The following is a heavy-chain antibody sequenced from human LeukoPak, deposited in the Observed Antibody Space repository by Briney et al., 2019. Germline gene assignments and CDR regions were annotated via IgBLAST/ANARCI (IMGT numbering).Heavy chain of an antibody. V-gene: IGHV3-23*01. CDR3: AKGVTASCYAALNY. J-gene: IGHJ4*02. Sequence: GGSLRLSCAASGFTFSSYAMSRVRQAPGKGLEWVSVISGDGDSTFYADSVKGRFNIFRDNSKNTLFLQMNSLRAEDTAVYYCAKGVTASCYAALNYWGQGTLVTVSS. CDR1: GFTFSSYA. D-gene: IGHD2-2*01. CDR2: ISGDGDST.